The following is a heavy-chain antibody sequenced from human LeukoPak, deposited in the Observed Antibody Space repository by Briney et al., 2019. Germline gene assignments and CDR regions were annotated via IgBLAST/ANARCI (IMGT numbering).Heavy chain of an antibody. CDR3: ATAGATTRYYFDY. CDR2: FDPEDGET. Sequence: ASVKVSCKVSGYTLTELSMHWVRQAPGKGLGWMGGFDPEDGETIYAQKFQGRVTMTEDTSTDTAYMELSSLRSEDTAVYYCATAGATTRYYFDYWGQGTLVTVSS. J-gene: IGHJ4*02. D-gene: IGHD1-26*01. V-gene: IGHV1-24*01. CDR1: GYTLTELS.